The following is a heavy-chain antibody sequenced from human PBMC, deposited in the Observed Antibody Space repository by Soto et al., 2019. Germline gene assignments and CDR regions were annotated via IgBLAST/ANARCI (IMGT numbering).Heavy chain of an antibody. CDR3: ARLGYCSSTSCYPSGYYGMDV. CDR1: GFTVSSHY. J-gene: IGHJ6*02. V-gene: IGHV3-53*01. CDR2: IYSGGST. D-gene: IGHD2-2*01. Sequence: EVQLVESGGGLIQPGGSLRLSCAASGFTVSSHYMSWVRQAPGKGLEWVSVIYSGGSTYYADSVKGRFTISRDNSKNTLYLQMNSLRAEDTAVYYCARLGYCSSTSCYPSGYYGMDVWGQGTTVTVSS.